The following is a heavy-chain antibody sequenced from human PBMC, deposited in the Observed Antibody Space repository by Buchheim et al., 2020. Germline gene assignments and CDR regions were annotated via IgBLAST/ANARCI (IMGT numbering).Heavy chain of an antibody. V-gene: IGHV1-46*01. CDR2: INPSGGST. CDR3: AGGMYYYDSSHGTVYYFDY. Sequence: QVQLVQSGAEVKKPGASVKVSCKASGYTFTSYYMHWVRQAPGQGLEWMGIINPSGGSTSYAQKFQGRVTMTRDTSTRTVYMEVSSLRSEDTAVYYCAGGMYYYDSSHGTVYYFDYWGQGTL. J-gene: IGHJ4*02. CDR1: GYTFTSYY. D-gene: IGHD3-22*01.